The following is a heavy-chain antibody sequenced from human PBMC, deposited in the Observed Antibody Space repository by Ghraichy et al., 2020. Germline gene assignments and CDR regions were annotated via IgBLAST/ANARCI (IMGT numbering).Heavy chain of an antibody. CDR1: GFTFSSYA. Sequence: GGSLRLSCSASGFTFSSYAMTWVRQAPGKGLESVSSIGTTGASTYYADSVKGWFTISRDNSKNTLYLQMNSLRAEDTAVYYCAKGRGVDTIQYRYFASWGQGTLVTVSS. D-gene: IGHD5-12*01. J-gene: IGHJ4*02. CDR2: IGTTGAST. V-gene: IGHV3-23*01. CDR3: AKGRGVDTIQYRYFAS.